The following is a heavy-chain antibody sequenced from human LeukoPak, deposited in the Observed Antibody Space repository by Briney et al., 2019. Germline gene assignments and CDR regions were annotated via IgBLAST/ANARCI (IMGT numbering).Heavy chain of an antibody. V-gene: IGHV3-48*04. CDR2: ISSSSSTI. D-gene: IGHD2-2*01. J-gene: IGHJ6*03. CDR3: ARGSQLPWDYYYMDV. Sequence: AGGSLRLSCAASGFTFSSYNMNWVRQAPGKGLEWVSYISSSSSTIYYADSVKGRFTISRDNAKNSLYLQMNSLRAEDTAVYYCARGSQLPWDYYYMDVWGKGTTVTVSS. CDR1: GFTFSSYN.